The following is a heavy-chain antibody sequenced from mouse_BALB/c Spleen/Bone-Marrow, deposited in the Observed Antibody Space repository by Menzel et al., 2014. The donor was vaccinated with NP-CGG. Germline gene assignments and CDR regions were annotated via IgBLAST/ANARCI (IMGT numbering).Heavy chain of an antibody. Sequence: EVQLQESGGGLVQPGGSLRLSCATSGFTFTDYYMSWVRRPPGKALEWLGFIRNKANGYTTEYSASVKGRFTISRDNSQSILYLQMNTLRAEDSATYYCARDGSWSAYWGQGTLVTVSA. CDR2: IRNKANGYTT. CDR3: ARDGSWSAY. CDR1: GFTFTDYY. V-gene: IGHV7-3*02. J-gene: IGHJ3*01.